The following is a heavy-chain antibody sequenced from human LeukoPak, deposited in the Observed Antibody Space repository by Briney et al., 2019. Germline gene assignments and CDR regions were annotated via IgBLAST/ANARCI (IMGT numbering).Heavy chain of an antibody. D-gene: IGHD6-6*01. CDR2: IKSKTDGGTT. V-gene: IGHV3-15*01. CDR3: TTDLGSSSSLSSYYYYYMDV. Sequence: GGSLRLSCAASGFTLSNAWMSWVRQAPGKGLEWVGRIKSKTDGGTTDYAAPVKGRFTISRDDSKNTLYLQMNSLKTEDTAVYYCTTDLGSSSSLSSYYYYYMDVWGKGTTVTVSS. CDR1: GFTLSNAW. J-gene: IGHJ6*03.